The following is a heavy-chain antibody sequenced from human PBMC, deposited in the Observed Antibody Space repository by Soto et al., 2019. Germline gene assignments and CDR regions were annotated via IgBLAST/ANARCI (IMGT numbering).Heavy chain of an antibody. V-gene: IGHV1-2*04. CDR1: GYTFTGYY. D-gene: IGHD3-22*01. CDR2: INPNSGGT. CDR3: ARGGITMIVAASSNFDY. Sequence: GASVKVSCKASGYTFTGYYMHWVRQAPGQGLEWVGWINPNSGGTNYAQKFQGWVTMTRDTSISTAYMELSRLRSDDTAVYYCARGGITMIVAASSNFDYWGQGTLVTVSS. J-gene: IGHJ4*02.